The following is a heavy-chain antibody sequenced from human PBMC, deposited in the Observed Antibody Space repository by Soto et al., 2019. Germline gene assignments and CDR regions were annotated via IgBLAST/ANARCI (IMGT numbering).Heavy chain of an antibody. CDR2: ISSSSSYI. CDR3: ARGSGTISGWVEKYYYYMDV. D-gene: IGHD1-7*01. Sequence: EVQLVESGGGLVKPGGSLRLSCAASGFTFSSYSMNWVRQAPGKGLEWVSSISSSSSYIYYADSVKGRFTISRDNAKNSLYLQMNRLRAEDTAVYYCARGSGTISGWVEKYYYYMDVW. J-gene: IGHJ6*03. V-gene: IGHV3-21*01. CDR1: GFTFSSYS.